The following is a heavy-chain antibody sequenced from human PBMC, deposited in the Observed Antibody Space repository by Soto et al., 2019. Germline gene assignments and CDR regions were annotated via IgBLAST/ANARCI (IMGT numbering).Heavy chain of an antibody. CDR2: ICAYNTNT. CDR3: ARDTPPTDY. Sequence: QVQLVQSGAEVKKPGASVKVSCKTSGYTFTSYHISWVRQAPGQGLEWLGWICAYNTNTNYAQKFQGRVTMTTDTLTSTAYMELRSLRSDNTAVYYCARDTPPTDYWGQGTLVTVSS. J-gene: IGHJ4*02. CDR1: GYTFTSYH. V-gene: IGHV1-18*01.